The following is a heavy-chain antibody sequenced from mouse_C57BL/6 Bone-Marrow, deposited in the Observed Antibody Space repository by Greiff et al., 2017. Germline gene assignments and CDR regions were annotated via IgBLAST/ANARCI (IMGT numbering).Heavy chain of an antibody. D-gene: IGHD1-1*01. CDR3: TTPPLFYYYGNYFDY. J-gene: IGHJ2*01. V-gene: IGHV14-4*01. Sequence: EVKLQQSGAELVRPGASVKLSCTASGFNIKDDYMHWVKQRPEQGLEWIGWIDPENGDTEYASKFQGKATITADTSSNTAYLQLSSLTSEDTAVYYCTTPPLFYYYGNYFDYWGQGTTLTVSS. CDR2: IDPENGDT. CDR1: GFNIKDDY.